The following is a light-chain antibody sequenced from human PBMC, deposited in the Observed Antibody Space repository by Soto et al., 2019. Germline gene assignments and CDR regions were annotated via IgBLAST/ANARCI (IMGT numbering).Light chain of an antibody. CDR3: QAWDTSTAV. V-gene: IGLV3-1*01. J-gene: IGLJ2*01. Sequence: SYELTQPPSVSVSPGQTASITCSGEKLGDKYTSWYQQKPGQSPLLVIYQDSKRPSGIPERFSGSNSGNTATLTISGTQAMDEADYYCQAWDTSTAVFGGGTKLTVL. CDR2: QDS. CDR1: KLGDKY.